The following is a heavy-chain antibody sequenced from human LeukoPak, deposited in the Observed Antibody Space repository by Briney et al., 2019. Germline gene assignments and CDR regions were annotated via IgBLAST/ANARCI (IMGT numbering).Heavy chain of an antibody. D-gene: IGHD3-3*01. CDR3: ARSAYDFWSGYYTGTHLNY. V-gene: IGHV1-2*02. CDR2: INPNSGGT. Sequence: ASVKVSCKASGYTFTGYYMHWVRQAPGQGLEWMGWINPNSGGTNYAQKFQGRVTMTRDTSISTAYMELSRLRSDDMAVYYCARSAYDFWSGYYTGTHLNYWGQGTLVTVSS. CDR1: GYTFTGYY. J-gene: IGHJ4*02.